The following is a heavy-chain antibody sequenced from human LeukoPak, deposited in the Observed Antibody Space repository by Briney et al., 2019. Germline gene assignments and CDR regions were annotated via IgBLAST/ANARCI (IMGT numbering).Heavy chain of an antibody. V-gene: IGHV3-48*04. CDR3: VRDPDPKPFDY. Sequence: GGSLRLSCAASGFTFSTYDMNWVRQAPGKGLEWVSYISSSSSTIFYADSVKGRFTISRDNAKNSLYLQMNSLSAEDTAVYYCVRDPDPKPFDYWGQGTLVTVSS. CDR2: ISSSSSTI. J-gene: IGHJ4*02. CDR1: GFTFSTYD.